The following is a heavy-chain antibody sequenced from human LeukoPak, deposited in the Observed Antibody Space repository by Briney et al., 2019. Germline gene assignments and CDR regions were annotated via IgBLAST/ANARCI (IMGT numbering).Heavy chain of an antibody. CDR1: GFTFSSYG. CDR3: AKDSSGWSPDAFDI. D-gene: IGHD6-19*01. Sequence: GGSLRLSCAASGFTFSSYGMHWVRQAPGKGLEWVAVISYDGSNKYYADSVKSRFTISRDNSKNTLYLQMNSLRAEDTAVYYCAKDSSGWSPDAFDIWGQGTMVTVSS. J-gene: IGHJ3*02. CDR2: ISYDGSNK. V-gene: IGHV3-30*18.